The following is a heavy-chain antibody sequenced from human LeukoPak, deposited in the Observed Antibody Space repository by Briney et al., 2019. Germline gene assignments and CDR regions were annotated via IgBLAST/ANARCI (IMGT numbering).Heavy chain of an antibody. CDR2: IWYDGSNK. CDR1: GFTFSRYG. Sequence: GGSLRLSCAASGFTFSRYGMHWVRQAPGKGLEWVAVIWYDGSNKYYADSVKGRFTISRDNSKNTLYLQMNSLRAEDTAVYYCARDLAYGDYFDYWGQGTLVTVSS. D-gene: IGHD4-17*01. J-gene: IGHJ4*02. CDR3: ARDLAYGDYFDY. V-gene: IGHV3-33*01.